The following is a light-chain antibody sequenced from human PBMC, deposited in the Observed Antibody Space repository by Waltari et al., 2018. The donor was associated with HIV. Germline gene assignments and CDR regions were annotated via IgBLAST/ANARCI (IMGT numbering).Light chain of an antibody. J-gene: IGLJ2*01. V-gene: IGLV2-14*01. Sequence: QSALTQPASVSGSPGQSTTIACTATSSDVGGYNYVSWYQQHPGKAPKLMFYEASNRPSGVSNCFSGSKSGNTASLTISGLQAEEEADYYCSSYTSSSFVVFGGGTKLTVL. CDR2: EAS. CDR1: SSDVGGYNY. CDR3: SSYTSSSFVV.